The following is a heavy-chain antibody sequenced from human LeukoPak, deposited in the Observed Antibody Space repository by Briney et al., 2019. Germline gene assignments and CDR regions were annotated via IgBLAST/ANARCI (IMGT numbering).Heavy chain of an antibody. CDR1: GFTFSSFP. CDR2: ISNDGSNK. Sequence: GGSLRLSCATSGFTFSSFPMHWVRQAPGKGLQWVAVISNDGSNKYYPDSLKGRFTISRDNSKNTLYLQMSSLTTEDTAVYYCARGAGTTVYYIDVWGRGTTVTVSS. J-gene: IGHJ6*03. V-gene: IGHV3-30*15. D-gene: IGHD1-7*01. CDR3: ARGAGTTVYYIDV.